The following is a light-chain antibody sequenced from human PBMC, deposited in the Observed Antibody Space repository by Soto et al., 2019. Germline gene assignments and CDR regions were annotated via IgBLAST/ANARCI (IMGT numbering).Light chain of an antibody. CDR1: QSVSSSY. V-gene: IGKV3-20*01. Sequence: EIVLTQSPGTLSLSPGERATLSCRASQSVSSSYLVWYQQKPGQAPRLLIYGASSRATGIPDRFSGSGSGTDFTLTISRLEPEDFAVYYCQQYGNSPWTFGQGAKVESK. CDR3: QQYGNSPWT. CDR2: GAS. J-gene: IGKJ1*01.